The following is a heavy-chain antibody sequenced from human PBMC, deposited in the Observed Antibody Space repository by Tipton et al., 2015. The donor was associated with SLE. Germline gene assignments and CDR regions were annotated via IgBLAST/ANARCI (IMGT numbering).Heavy chain of an antibody. CDR1: GDSISGQY. CDR2: IYYSGST. CDR3: ARDRGYGETMDAFDI. V-gene: IGHV4-59*11. Sequence: TLSLTCTVSGDSISGQYWSWIRQPPGKGLEWIGYIYYSGSTNYNPPLKSRVTISVDTSKNQFSLKLSSVTAADTAVYYCARDRGYGETMDAFDIWGQGTMVTVSS. D-gene: IGHD4-17*01. J-gene: IGHJ3*02.